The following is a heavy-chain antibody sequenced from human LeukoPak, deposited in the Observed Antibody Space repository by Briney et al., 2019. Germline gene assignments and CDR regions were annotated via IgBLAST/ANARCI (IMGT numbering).Heavy chain of an antibody. D-gene: IGHD6-13*01. CDR2: INHSGST. V-gene: IGHV4-34*01. CDR1: GGSFSGYY. J-gene: IGHJ4*02. CDR3: ARTYSSSWYPN. Sequence: SETLSLTCAVYGGSFSGYYWSWIRQPPGEGLEWIGEINHSGSTNYNPSLKSRVTISVDTSKNQFSLKLSSVTAADTAVYYCARTYSSSWYPNWGQGTLVTVSS.